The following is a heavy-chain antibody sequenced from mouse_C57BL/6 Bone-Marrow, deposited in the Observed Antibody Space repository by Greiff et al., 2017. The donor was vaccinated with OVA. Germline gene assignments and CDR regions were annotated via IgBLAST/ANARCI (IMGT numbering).Heavy chain of an antibody. CDR1: GYAFSSSW. V-gene: IGHV1-82*01. Sequence: VQLVESGPELVKPGASVKISCKASGYAFSSSWMNWVKQRPGKGLEWIGRIYPGDGDTNYNGKFKGKATLTADKSSSTAYMQLSSLTSEDSAVYFCARDYGWFAYWGQGTLVTVSA. D-gene: IGHD2-4*01. J-gene: IGHJ3*01. CDR2: IYPGDGDT. CDR3: ARDYGWFAY.